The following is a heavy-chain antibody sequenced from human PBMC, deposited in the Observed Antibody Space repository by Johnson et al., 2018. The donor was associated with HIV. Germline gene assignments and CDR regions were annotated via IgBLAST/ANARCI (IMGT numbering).Heavy chain of an antibody. CDR2: IKSKTDGGTT. D-gene: IGHD5-18*01. Sequence: VQLVESGGGLVKPGGSLRLSCAASGFTFNNAWMSWVRQAPGKGLEWVGRIKSKTDGGTTDYAAPVKDRFTISRDDSKNTLYLQMNSLKTEDTAVYYCTTDKQLWLTVDIWGQGTMVTVSS. V-gene: IGHV3-15*01. CDR3: TTDKQLWLTVDI. J-gene: IGHJ3*02. CDR1: GFTFNNAW.